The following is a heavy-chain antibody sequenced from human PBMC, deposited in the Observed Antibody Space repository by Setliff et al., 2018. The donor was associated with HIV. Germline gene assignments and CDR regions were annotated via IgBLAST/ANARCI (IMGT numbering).Heavy chain of an antibody. CDR1: GFSINSGYY. J-gene: IGHJ4*02. CDR2: IYQTGTT. D-gene: IGHD2-15*01. CDR3: ARGSGRFCSGGRCSAFDY. Sequence: SETLSLTCAVSGFSINSGYYWGWIRQPPGKGLEWIGSIYQTGTTYYNPSLKSRVTISVDTSQDQFSLRLSSVTAADTAVYYCARGSGRFCSGGRCSAFDYWGQGTLVTVSS. V-gene: IGHV4-38-2*01.